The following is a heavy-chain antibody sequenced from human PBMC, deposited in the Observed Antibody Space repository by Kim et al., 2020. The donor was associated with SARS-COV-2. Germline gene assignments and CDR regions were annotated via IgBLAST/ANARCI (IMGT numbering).Heavy chain of an antibody. CDR3: SRGGGLAVKLC. J-gene: IGHJ4*02. V-gene: IGHV3-53*01. D-gene: IGHD2-21*01. CDR1: GFTVYSNY. CDR2: INSGGDT. Sequence: GGSLRLSCAASGFTVYSNYMSWVRQAPGKGLQWVSLINSGGDTHSANSVKCRIAISRHTSENTVYLQMHSLTTENTAVYYCSRGGGLAVKLCWGEGAMVT.